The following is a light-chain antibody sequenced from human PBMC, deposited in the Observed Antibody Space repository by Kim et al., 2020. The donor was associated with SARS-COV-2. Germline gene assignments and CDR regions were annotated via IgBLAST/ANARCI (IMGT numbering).Light chain of an antibody. CDR1: QSVSSN. Sequence: EIVMTQSPATLSVSPGERATLSCRASQSVSSNLAWYQQKPGQAPRLLIYGASTRATGIPARFSGSGSGTEFTLTISSLQSEDFAVYYCKKYNNWPYTFGKGKKLEI. CDR2: GAS. V-gene: IGKV3-15*01. CDR3: KKYNNWPYT. J-gene: IGKJ2*01.